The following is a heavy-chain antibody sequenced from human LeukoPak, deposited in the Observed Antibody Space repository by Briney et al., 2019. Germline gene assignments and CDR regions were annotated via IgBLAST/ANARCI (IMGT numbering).Heavy chain of an antibody. Sequence: GGSLRLSCAASGFTFSSYWMSWVRQAPGKGLEWVTNIKEDGSVNYYVDSVKGRFTISRDNAKNSLYLQMNSLRAEDTAVYYCARETTYYYMDVWGKGTTVTVSS. V-gene: IGHV3-7*01. CDR2: IKEDGSVN. D-gene: IGHD1-1*01. CDR1: GFTFSSYW. CDR3: ARETTYYYMDV. J-gene: IGHJ6*03.